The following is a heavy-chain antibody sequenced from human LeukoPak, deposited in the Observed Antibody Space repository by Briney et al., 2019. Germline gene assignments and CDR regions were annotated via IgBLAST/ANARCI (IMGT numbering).Heavy chain of an antibody. CDR2: INSDGSRT. CDR3: ARGVSGAYYTDY. J-gene: IGHJ4*02. CDR1: GFTFSSNW. Sequence: GGSLRLSCAASGFTFSSNWMHWVRQAPGKGLVWDSRINSDGSRTNYADSVKGRFTISRDNAKNTLYLQMNSLGAEDTSVYFCARGVSGAYYTDYWGQGTLVTVSS. V-gene: IGHV3-74*01. D-gene: IGHD3-3*01.